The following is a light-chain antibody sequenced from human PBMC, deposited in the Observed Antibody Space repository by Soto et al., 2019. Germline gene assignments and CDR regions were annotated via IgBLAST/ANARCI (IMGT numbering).Light chain of an antibody. J-gene: IGKJ3*01. CDR1: QSISSY. CDR3: QQSYSNPFLT. V-gene: IGKV1-39*01. Sequence: DIQMTQSPSSLSASVGDRVTITCRASQSISSYLNWYQQKPGKAPKLLIYAASSLQSGVPSRFRGSGSGTDFTLTISSLQPEDFATYYCQQSYSNPFLTFGPGTKVDSK. CDR2: AAS.